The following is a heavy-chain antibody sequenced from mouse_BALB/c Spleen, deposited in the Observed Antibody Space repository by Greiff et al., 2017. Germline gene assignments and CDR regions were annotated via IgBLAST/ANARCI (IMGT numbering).Heavy chain of an antibody. J-gene: IGHJ4*01. Sequence: QVQLQQPVAELVKPGASVKLSCKASGYTFTSYWMHWVKQRPGQGLEWIGEIDPSDSYTNYNQKFKGKATLTVDKSSSTAYMQLSSLTSEDSAVYYCARELGDPMDYWGQGTSVTVSS. CDR1: GYTFTSYW. CDR3: ARELGDPMDY. V-gene: IGHV1-69*02. CDR2: IDPSDSYT.